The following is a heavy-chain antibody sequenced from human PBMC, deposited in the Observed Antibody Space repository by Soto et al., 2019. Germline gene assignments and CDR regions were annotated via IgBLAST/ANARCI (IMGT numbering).Heavy chain of an antibody. CDR1: GGSIIDGQTY. CDR3: ARDAPGVAPF. Sequence: QVQLQESGPGLVKPSQTLSLTCTVSGGSIIDGQTYLNWIRQHPERGLEWMGYINSRGTTNYSPALKSRLLISVDTSKNQFSLTLTSVTAADTAVYYCARDAPGVAPFWGQGTLVTVSS. CDR2: INSRGTT. J-gene: IGHJ4*02. D-gene: IGHD2-15*01. V-gene: IGHV4-31*03.